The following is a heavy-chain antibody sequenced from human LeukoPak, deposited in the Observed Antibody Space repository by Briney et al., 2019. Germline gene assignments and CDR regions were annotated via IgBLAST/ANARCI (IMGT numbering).Heavy chain of an antibody. V-gene: IGHV3-23*01. CDR2: ISGSGGST. Sequence: GGSLRLSCAASGFTFSSYGMSWVRQAPGKGLEWVSAISGSGGSTYYADSVKGRFTISRDNAKNSLYLQMNSLRAEDTAVYYCAREGGSSWYSRDFYYIDVWGKGTTVTVSS. D-gene: IGHD6-13*01. J-gene: IGHJ6*03. CDR1: GFTFSSYG. CDR3: AREGGSSWYSRDFYYIDV.